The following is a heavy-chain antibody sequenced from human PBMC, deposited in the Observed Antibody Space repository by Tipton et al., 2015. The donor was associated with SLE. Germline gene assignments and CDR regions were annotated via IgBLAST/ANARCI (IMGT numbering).Heavy chain of an antibody. CDR2: IYHSGST. CDR1: GYSISSGYY. Sequence: TLSLTCTVSGYSISSGYYWGWIRQPPGKGLEWIGSIYHSGSTYYNPSLKSRVTISVDTSKNQFSPKLSSVTAADTAVYYCARRGLGLYWYFDLWGRGTLVTVSS. J-gene: IGHJ2*01. CDR3: ARRGLGLYWYFDL. V-gene: IGHV4-38-2*02. D-gene: IGHD3-10*01.